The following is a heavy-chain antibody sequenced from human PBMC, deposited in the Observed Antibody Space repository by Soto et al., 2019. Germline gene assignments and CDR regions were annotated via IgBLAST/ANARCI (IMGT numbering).Heavy chain of an antibody. CDR3: TTSYYSSGWYPYYYYGMDV. Sequence: PSETLSLTCAVSGGSISSSNWWSWVRQPPGKGLEWVGRIKSKTDGGTTDYAAPVKGRFTISRDDSKNTLYLQMNSLKTEDTAVYYCTTSYYSSGWYPYYYYGMDVWGQGTTVTVSS. V-gene: IGHV3-15*07. D-gene: IGHD6-19*01. J-gene: IGHJ6*02. CDR2: IKSKTDGGTT. CDR1: GGSISSSNW.